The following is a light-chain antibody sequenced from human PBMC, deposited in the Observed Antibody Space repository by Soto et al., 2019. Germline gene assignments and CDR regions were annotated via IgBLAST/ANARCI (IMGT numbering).Light chain of an antibody. Sequence: QSALTQPASVSGSPGQSITISCTGTSSDVGGYNYVSWYQQHPGKAPKLMIYEVSNRPSGVSNRFSGSKSGNTGSLTISGLQAEDEADYYCSSYTSSSHVVFGGGTKLTVL. CDR2: EVS. CDR1: SSDVGGYNY. J-gene: IGLJ2*01. CDR3: SSYTSSSHVV. V-gene: IGLV2-14*01.